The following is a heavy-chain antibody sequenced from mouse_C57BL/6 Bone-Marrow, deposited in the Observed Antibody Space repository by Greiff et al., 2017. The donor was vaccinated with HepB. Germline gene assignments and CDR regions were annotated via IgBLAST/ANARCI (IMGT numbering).Heavy chain of an antibody. V-gene: IGHV5-9-1*02. CDR2: ISSGGDYI. Sequence: VQLKESGEGLVKPGGSLKLSCAASGFTFSSYAMSWVRQTPEKRLEWVAYISSGGDYIYYADTVKGRFTISRDNARNTLYLQMSSLKSEDTAMYYCTRDYYGSSLYWYFDVWGTGTTVTVSS. CDR1: GFTFSSYA. J-gene: IGHJ1*03. CDR3: TRDYYGSSLYWYFDV. D-gene: IGHD1-1*01.